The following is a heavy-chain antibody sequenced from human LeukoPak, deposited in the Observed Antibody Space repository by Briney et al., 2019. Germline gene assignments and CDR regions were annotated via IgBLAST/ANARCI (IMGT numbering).Heavy chain of an antibody. J-gene: IGHJ3*02. CDR1: GGSFSGYY. Sequence: SETLSLTCGVYGGSFSGYYWSWIRQPPGKGLEWIGEINHSGSTKYNPSLKSRGTISGDTSKKQFSLELSSVTATDTAVYFCATNRAGTYARPFEIWGQGTMATVSS. CDR2: INHSGST. CDR3: ATNRAGTYARPFEI. D-gene: IGHD3-10*01. V-gene: IGHV4-34*01.